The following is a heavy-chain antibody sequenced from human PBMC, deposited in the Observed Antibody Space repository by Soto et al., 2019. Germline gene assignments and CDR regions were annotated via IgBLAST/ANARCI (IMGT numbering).Heavy chain of an antibody. D-gene: IGHD3-10*01. CDR2: VYYNENT. CDR1: GGSISSFTYY. V-gene: IGHV4-39*01. CDR3: ERRERYYGSPAWFDP. Sequence: SETLSLTCSVSGGSISSFTYYWGWIRQPPGKGLEWIGTVYYNENTYYNPSLKSRVTITVDTAKNQFSLNLRSVTAADTAMYFCERRERYYGSPAWFDPWGPRPLVTVYS. J-gene: IGHJ5*02.